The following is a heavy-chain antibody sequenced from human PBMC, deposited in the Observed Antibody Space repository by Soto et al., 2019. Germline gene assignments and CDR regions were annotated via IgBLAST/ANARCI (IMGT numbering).Heavy chain of an antibody. Sequence: SETLFLTCDVFNGSFSSYYWSWIRQPPGKWLEWIGEITNSGYTNYNPSLKNRVTILIDRSKNHFSLKVTSVTAADTAVYYCARGLEYFQHWGQGXLVTVYS. CDR3: ARGLEYFQH. J-gene: IGHJ1*01. CDR1: NGSFSSYY. CDR2: ITNSGYT. V-gene: IGHV4-34*01.